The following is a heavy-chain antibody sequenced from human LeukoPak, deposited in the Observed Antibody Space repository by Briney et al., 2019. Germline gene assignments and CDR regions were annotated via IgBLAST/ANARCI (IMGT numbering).Heavy chain of an antibody. CDR2: IIYSGGAT. V-gene: IGHV3-23*01. D-gene: IGHD3-22*01. Sequence: GGSLRLSCAASGFTFSRSAMTWVRQGPGTGLEFVASIIYSGGATYYADSVKGRFTISRGNSKNTLYLQMNGLRAEDTALYYCAKDGLYYDGSEHVYYFDSWGQGTLVTVSS. CDR1: GFTFSRSA. CDR3: AKDGLYYDGSEHVYYFDS. J-gene: IGHJ4*02.